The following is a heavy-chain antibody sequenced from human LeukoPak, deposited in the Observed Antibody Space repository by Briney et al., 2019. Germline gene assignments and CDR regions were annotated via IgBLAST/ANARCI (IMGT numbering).Heavy chain of an antibody. CDR2: LNGSGGST. J-gene: IGHJ3*02. D-gene: IGHD3-3*01. Sequence: PGGAPRLSRAAPWFTFYRYSMRWVRPAPGEGPEGGSALNGSGGSTYYADSVKGRFTISRDNSKNTLYLQMNSLRAEDTAVYYCAKDSTYYDFWSGYYGTDAFDIWGQGTMVTVSS. CDR3: AKDSTYYDFWSGYYGTDAFDI. CDR1: WFTFYRYS. V-gene: IGHV3-23*01.